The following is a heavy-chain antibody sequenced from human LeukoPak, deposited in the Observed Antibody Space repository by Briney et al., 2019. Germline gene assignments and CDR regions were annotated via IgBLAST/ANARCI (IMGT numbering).Heavy chain of an antibody. CDR2: IYYSGST. J-gene: IGHJ4*02. CDR1: GGAIASGGYS. CDR3: ARVHDSGYYSVFDY. V-gene: IGHV4-31*03. D-gene: IGHD3-22*01. Sequence: PSETLSLTCTVSGGAIASGGYSWNWIRQSPGKGLEWIGNIYYSGSTYYSPSLRSRLTISVDTSKNQFFLKLNSVTAADTALYYCARVHDSGYYSVFDYWGQGTLVTVSS.